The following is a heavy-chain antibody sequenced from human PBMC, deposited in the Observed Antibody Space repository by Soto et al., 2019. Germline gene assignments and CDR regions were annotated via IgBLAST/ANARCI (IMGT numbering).Heavy chain of an antibody. J-gene: IGHJ1*01. D-gene: IGHD3-16*01. V-gene: IGHV3-21*01. CDR3: ARGYDVVRVSVGIRVGYLEH. CDR2: ISATGSDI. Sequence: EVDLVESGGGLAKPGGALRLSCTDSGFTFSSHTMNWVRQAPGKGLEWVSSISATGSDIYYGDSVMGRFTISRDNATKSPYLQLNNLRVEDAAVYYCARGYDVVRVSVGIRVGYLEHWGQGTVVTVSS. CDR1: GFTFSSHT.